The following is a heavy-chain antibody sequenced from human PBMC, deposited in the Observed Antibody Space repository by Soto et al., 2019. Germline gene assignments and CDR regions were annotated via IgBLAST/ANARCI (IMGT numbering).Heavy chain of an antibody. CDR1: GYSFTSYW. D-gene: IGHD2-15*01. J-gene: IGHJ6*02. CDR2: IDPSDSYT. Sequence: GESLKISCKGSGYSFTSYWISWVRQMPGKGLEWMGRIDPSDSYTNYSPSFQGHVTISADKSISTAYLQWSSLKASDTAMYYCVRFGDCSGGSCYSNYYYGMDFWGQGTTVTVSS. CDR3: VRFGDCSGGSCYSNYYYGMDF. V-gene: IGHV5-10-1*01.